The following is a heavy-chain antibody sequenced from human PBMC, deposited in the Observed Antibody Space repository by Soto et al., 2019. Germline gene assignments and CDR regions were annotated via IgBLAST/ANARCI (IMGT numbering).Heavy chain of an antibody. D-gene: IGHD3-22*01. V-gene: IGHV1-69*01. CDR2: ISPFVGIT. Sequence: LVQSGAEVKKPGSSVRVSCKATFGRSTVCWVRQAPGQGLEWVGGISPFVGITHYAQKFQGRVTITADESTSTAYMELGSLTSDDTAVYYCAKTHFYETGGVFDYFDYWGQGTLVTVSS. CDR1: TFGRST. J-gene: IGHJ4*02. CDR3: AKTHFYETGGVFDYFDY.